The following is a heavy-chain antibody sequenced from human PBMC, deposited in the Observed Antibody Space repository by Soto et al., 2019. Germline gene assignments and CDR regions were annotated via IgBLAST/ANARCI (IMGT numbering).Heavy chain of an antibody. CDR2: IIPIFGTA. CDR3: ARAWADDIVVVPAAIRPYGMDV. CDR1: GGTFSSYA. V-gene: IGHV1-69*13. D-gene: IGHD2-2*02. J-gene: IGHJ6*02. Sequence: SVKVSCKASGGTFSSYAISWVRQAPGQGXEWMGGIIPIFGTANYAQKFQGRVTITADESTSTAYMELSSLRSEDTAVYYCARAWADDIVVVPAAIRPYGMDVWGQGSTVTVSS.